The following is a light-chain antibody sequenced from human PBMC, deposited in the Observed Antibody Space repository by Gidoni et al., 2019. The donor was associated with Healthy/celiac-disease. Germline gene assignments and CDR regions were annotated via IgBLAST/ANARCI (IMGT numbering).Light chain of an antibody. Sequence: DIQITQSPSSLSASVGDRVTITCRASQSISSYLNWYQQKPGKAPKLLMYAAARLQSGVPSRCSGRGDGTDFTLTISRLQPEDFAAYYCQQSYSTTWTFGQGTKVEIK. CDR3: QQSYSTTWT. CDR1: QSISSY. J-gene: IGKJ1*01. V-gene: IGKV1-39*01. CDR2: AAA.